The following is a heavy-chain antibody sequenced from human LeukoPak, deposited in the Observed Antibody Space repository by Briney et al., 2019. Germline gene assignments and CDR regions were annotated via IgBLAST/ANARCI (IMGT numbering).Heavy chain of an antibody. CDR3: ARFGPRRYSSGWYWVDY. J-gene: IGHJ4*02. CDR2: ISGSGVST. CDR1: GFTFSSYA. Sequence: LAGGSLRLSCAASGFTFSSYAMTWVRRAPGKGLEWVSGISGSGVSTFYTDSVKGRFTISRDNSKNTLYLQMNSLRAEDTAVYYCARFGPRRYSSGWYWVDYWGQGTLVTVSS. D-gene: IGHD6-19*01. V-gene: IGHV3-23*01.